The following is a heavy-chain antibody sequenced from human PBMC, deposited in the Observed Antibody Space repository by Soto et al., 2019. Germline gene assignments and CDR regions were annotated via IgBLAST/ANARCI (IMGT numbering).Heavy chain of an antibody. Sequence: GXSXKVSCKASGYTXTGYYMNWVRQAPGQGLEWMGWINPNSGGTNYAQKFQGWVTMTRDTSISTAYMEMSRLRSDDKAVYYCARDSSGWNWFDPWGQGTLGTVSS. J-gene: IGHJ5*02. CDR2: INPNSGGT. CDR3: ARDSSGWNWFDP. V-gene: IGHV1-2*04. D-gene: IGHD6-19*01. CDR1: GYTXTGYY.